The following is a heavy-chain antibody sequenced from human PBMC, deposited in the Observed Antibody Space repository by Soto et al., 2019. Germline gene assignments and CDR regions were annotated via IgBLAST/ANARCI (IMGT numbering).Heavy chain of an antibody. V-gene: IGHV4-59*01. CDR1: GGSISSYY. CDR3: AGGTDGKKVAY. J-gene: IGHJ4*02. D-gene: IGHD5-12*01. Sequence: SETLSLTCTVSGGSISSYYWNWIRQPPGKGLEWIGYFFYTGSTNYNPSLESRLTMSVDVSRNHFSLRLNSVTAADTAVYYCAGGTDGKKVAYWGQGALVTVSS. CDR2: FFYTGST.